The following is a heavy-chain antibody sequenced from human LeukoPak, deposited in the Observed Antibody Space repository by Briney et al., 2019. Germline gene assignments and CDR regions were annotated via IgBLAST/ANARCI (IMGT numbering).Heavy chain of an antibody. Sequence: ASVKVSCKASGYSFTAYYMHWVRQAPGQGLEWMGWINPNSGGTNYAQKFQGRVTMTRDTSISTAYMELSRLRSDDTAVYYCARGGSGYDFPTLGFDYYYMDVWGKGTTVTISS. CDR3: ARGGSGYDFPTLGFDYYYMDV. J-gene: IGHJ6*03. CDR2: INPNSGGT. CDR1: GYSFTAYY. V-gene: IGHV1-2*02. D-gene: IGHD5-12*01.